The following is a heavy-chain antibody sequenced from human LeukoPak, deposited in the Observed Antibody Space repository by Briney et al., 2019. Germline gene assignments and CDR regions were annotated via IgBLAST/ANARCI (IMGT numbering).Heavy chain of an antibody. J-gene: IGHJ4*02. V-gene: IGHV3-23*01. CDR1: GFTFSNYA. D-gene: IGHD3-16*01. Sequence: GGSLRLSCAASGFTFSNYAMSWVRQAPGKGLEWVSAISGSGSSTYYADSVKGRFTISRDNSKNMLYLQMNSVRAEDTAVYYCAKDNSYGNFDYWGQGTLVTVSS. CDR2: ISGSGSST. CDR3: AKDNSYGNFDY.